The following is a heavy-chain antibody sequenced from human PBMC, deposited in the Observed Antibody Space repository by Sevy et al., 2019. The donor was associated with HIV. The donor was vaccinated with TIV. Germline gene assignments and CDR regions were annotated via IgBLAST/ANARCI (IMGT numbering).Heavy chain of an antibody. D-gene: IGHD1-26*01. J-gene: IGHJ3*02. CDR1: GGSISSYY. Sequence: SETLSLTCTVSGGSISSYYWSWIRQPPGKGLEWIGYIYYSGSTNYNPPLKSRVTISVDTSKNQFSLRLSSVTAADTAVYYCARSGSYYLDAFDIWGQGTMVTVSS. V-gene: IGHV4-59*01. CDR3: ARSGSYYLDAFDI. CDR2: IYYSGST.